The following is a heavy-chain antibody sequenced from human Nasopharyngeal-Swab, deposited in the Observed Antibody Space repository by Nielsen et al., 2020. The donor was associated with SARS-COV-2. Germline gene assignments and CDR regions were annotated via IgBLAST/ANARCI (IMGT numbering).Heavy chain of an antibody. Sequence: GASLQISCAASGFTFSSFVMHWVRQAPGKGLEWVAFIAHDASNEYYGDSVKGRFSISRDSSKNTLYLQMDSLRGEDTAVYYCARDAPAHYGAFYWGRGTLVTVSS. CDR1: GFTFSSFV. D-gene: IGHD4-17*01. V-gene: IGHV3-30*03. J-gene: IGHJ4*02. CDR2: IAHDASNE. CDR3: ARDAPAHYGAFY.